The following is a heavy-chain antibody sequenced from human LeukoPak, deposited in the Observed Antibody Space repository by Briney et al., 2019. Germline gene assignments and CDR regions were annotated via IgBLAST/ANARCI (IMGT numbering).Heavy chain of an antibody. CDR3: ARAGYCSGGSCSDWFDS. D-gene: IGHD2-15*01. CDR1: GYTFTGNY. J-gene: IGHJ5*01. V-gene: IGHV1-2*02. CDR2: ISPNSGGI. Sequence: GASVKVSCKASGYTFTGNYMHWVRQAPGQGPEWMGWISPNSGGINYAQKFQGRVTMTRDTSISTAYMELSRLTSDDTAVYYCARAGYCSGGSCSDWFDSWGQGTLVTVSS.